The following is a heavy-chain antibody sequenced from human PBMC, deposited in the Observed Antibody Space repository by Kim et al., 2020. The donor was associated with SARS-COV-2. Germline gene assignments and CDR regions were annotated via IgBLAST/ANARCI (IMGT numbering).Heavy chain of an antibody. Sequence: GNTSYAQKLQGRVTMTTDTSTSTAYMELRSLRSDDTAVYYCARQGWYFDYWGQGTLVTVSS. CDR3: ARQGWYFDY. CDR2: GNT. V-gene: IGHV1-18*01. D-gene: IGHD2-15*01. J-gene: IGHJ4*02.